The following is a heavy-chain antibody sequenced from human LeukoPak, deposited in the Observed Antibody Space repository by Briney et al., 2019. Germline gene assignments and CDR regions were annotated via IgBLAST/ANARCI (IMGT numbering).Heavy chain of an antibody. CDR2: ISAHNGNT. CDR3: ARERGGSYHRTVDY. Sequence: ASVKVSCRASGYTFTGYYMHWVRQAPGQGLEWMGWISAHNGNTNYAQKLQGRVTMTTDTSTSIAYMELRSLRSDDTAVYYCARERGGSYHRTVDYWGQGTLVTVSS. J-gene: IGHJ4*02. D-gene: IGHD1-26*01. CDR1: GYTFTGYY. V-gene: IGHV1-18*04.